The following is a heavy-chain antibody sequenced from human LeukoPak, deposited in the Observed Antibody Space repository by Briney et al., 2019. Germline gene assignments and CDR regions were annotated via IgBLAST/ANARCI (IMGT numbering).Heavy chain of an antibody. CDR2: ISGSGGGT. J-gene: IGHJ4*01. CDR1: GITLSNYG. D-gene: IGHD6-19*01. CDR3: AKGIYSSGWSYFDY. V-gene: IGHV3-23*01. Sequence: GGSLRLSCPVSGITLSNYGMSWVRQAPGKGLEWVAGISGSGGGTNYADSVKGRFTISRDNSKNTLYLQMNSLRAEDTAVYYCAKGIYSSGWSYFDYWGHGTLVTVSS.